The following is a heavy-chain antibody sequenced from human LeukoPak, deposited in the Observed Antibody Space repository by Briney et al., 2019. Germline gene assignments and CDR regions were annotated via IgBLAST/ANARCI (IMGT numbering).Heavy chain of an antibody. CDR3: ARRYCGGDCYSDY. J-gene: IGHJ4*02. V-gene: IGHV4-59*08. CDR1: GGSISSYY. D-gene: IGHD2-21*02. Sequence: PSETLSLTCTVSGGSISSYYWSWIRQPPGKGLEWIGYIYYSGSTNYNPSLKSRVTISVDTSKNQFSLKLSSVTAADTAMYYCARRYCGGDCYSDYWGQGTLVTVSS. CDR2: IYYSGST.